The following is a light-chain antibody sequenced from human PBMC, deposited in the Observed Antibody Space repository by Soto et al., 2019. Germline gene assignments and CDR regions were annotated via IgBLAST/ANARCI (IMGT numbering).Light chain of an antibody. CDR3: QQYNNWPPLT. V-gene: IGKV3-15*01. CDR1: QSISSS. J-gene: IGKJ4*01. CDR2: GAS. Sequence: IVMTQSPATLSVSPGERATLSCRGSQSISSSIAWYQQRPGQAPRLLIYGASTRATGIPARFSGSGSGTDFTLTISSLQSEDFAVYYCQQYNNWPPLTFGGGTKVDIK.